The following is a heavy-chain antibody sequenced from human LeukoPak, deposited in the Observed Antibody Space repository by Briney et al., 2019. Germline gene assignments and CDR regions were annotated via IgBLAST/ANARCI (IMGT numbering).Heavy chain of an antibody. CDR2: INPNSGGT. Sequence: SVKVFCKASGYTFTDHYMHWVRQAPGQGLELMGWINPNSGGTNYAQKFQGRVTMTRDTSISTAYMELSRLRSDDTAVYHCARVGWAGTGYDSSAYVNWYFDLWGRGTLVTVSS. V-gene: IGHV1-2*02. CDR3: ARVGWAGTGYDSSAYVNWYFDL. J-gene: IGHJ2*01. CDR1: GYTFTDHY. D-gene: IGHD3-22*01.